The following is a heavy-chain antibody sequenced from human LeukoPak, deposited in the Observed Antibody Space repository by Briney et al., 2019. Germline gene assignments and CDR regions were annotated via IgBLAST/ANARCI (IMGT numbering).Heavy chain of an antibody. V-gene: IGHV4-34*01. CDR1: GGSFSGYY. D-gene: IGHD4-23*01. CDR3: ARLEVVTPPYYFDY. J-gene: IGHJ4*02. Sequence: SETLSLTCAVYGGSFSGYYWSWIRQPPGKGLEWTGEVNHSGSTNYNPSLKSRVTISVDTSKNQFSLKLSSVTAADTAVYYCARLEVVTPPYYFDYWGQGTLVTVSS. CDR2: VNHSGST.